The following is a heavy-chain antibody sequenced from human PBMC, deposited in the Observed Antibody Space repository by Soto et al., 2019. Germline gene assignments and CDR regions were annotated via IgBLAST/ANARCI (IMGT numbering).Heavy chain of an antibody. CDR1: GFSLSTSGVG. CDR3: AHGGGAWLRCFEVRT. J-gene: IGHJ5*02. Sequence: QITLKESGPTLVKPTQTLTLTCTFSGFSLSTSGVGVGWIRQPPGKALEWLALIYWDDDKRYSPSLKSRLTITKDTSKNQVVLTMTNMDPVDTATYYCAHGGGAWLRCFEVRTWGQGTLVTVSS. CDR2: IYWDDDK. V-gene: IGHV2-5*02. D-gene: IGHD3-9*01.